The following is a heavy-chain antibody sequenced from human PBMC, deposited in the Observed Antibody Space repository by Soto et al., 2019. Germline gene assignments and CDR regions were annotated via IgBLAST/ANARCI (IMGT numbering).Heavy chain of an antibody. J-gene: IGHJ1*01. CDR2: IHHNGSP. D-gene: IGHD3-3*01. Sequence: PSETLSLTCIVSGGSISSGGYYWSWIRQPPGKGLEWIGYIHHNGSPYYNPSLESRVTISVDTSKNQFSLKVTSVTAADTAVYYCARVGVIMLGNRYQPWGQGTLVTVSS. CDR1: GGSISSGGYY. V-gene: IGHV4-30-4*08. CDR3: ARVGVIMLGNRYQP.